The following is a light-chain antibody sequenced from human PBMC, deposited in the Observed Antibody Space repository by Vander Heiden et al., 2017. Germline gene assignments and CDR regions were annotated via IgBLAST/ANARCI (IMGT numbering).Light chain of an antibody. V-gene: IGKV1-8*01. CDR2: AAS. J-gene: IGKJ1*01. CDR3: QQYYSYPRT. CDR1: QGISSY. Sequence: AMRLSRSPSSFSAGTGARVTITGRASQGISSYLACYQQKPGKAPKLLIYAASTLQSGVPSRFSGSGAGTDFTITSSCLQAEDFATYYWQQYYSYPRTFGQGTKVEIK.